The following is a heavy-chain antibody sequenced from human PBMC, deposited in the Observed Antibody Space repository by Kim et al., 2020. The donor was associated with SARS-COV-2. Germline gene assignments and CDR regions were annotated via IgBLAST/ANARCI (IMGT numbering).Heavy chain of an antibody. CDR3: ARAAWSGILTGYGYFDY. V-gene: IGHV1-3*01. CDR2: INAGNGNT. Sequence: ASVKVSCKASGYTFTSYAMHWVRQAPGQRLEWMGWINAGNGNTKYSQKFQGRVTITRDTSASTAYMELSSLRSEDTAVYYCARAAWSGILTGYGYFDYWGQGTLVTVSS. CDR1: GYTFTSYA. D-gene: IGHD3-9*01. J-gene: IGHJ4*02.